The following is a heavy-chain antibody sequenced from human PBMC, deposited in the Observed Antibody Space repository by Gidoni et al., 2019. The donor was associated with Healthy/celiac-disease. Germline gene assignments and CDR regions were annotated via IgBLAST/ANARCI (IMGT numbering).Heavy chain of an antibody. Sequence: QVQLQESGPGRGKPSETLSLTCTVSGGSISSYYWSWIRQPPGKGLEWIGYIYYSGSTNYNPSLKSRVSIAVDTSKNPFALKLSSVTAADTAVYYCARELNGHAFDIWGQGTMVTVSS. CDR1: GGSISSYY. D-gene: IGHD2-8*01. V-gene: IGHV4-59*01. CDR2: IYYSGST. CDR3: ARELNGHAFDI. J-gene: IGHJ3*02.